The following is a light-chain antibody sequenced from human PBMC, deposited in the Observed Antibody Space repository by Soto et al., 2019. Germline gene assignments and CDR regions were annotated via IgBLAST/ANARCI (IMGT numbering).Light chain of an antibody. CDR2: EVS. CDR1: SSHVGAYKY. V-gene: IGLV2-8*01. Sequence: QSALTQPPSASGSPGQSVTISCTETSSHVGAYKYVSWYQQYPGKAPKLMIYEVSKRPSGVPDRFSGSKSGNTASLTVSGLQAEDEADYYCTSYAGSNIWVFGGGTKVTVL. CDR3: TSYAGSNIWV. J-gene: IGLJ3*02.